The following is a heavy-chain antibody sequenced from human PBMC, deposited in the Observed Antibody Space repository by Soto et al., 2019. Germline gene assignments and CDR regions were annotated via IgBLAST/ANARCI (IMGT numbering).Heavy chain of an antibody. CDR1: GGSISSSSYY. D-gene: IGHD2-2*01. CDR2: IYYSGNT. Sequence: TLSLTCTVSGGSISSSSYYCGWIRQPPGKGLEWIGSIYYSGNTYYNPSLKSRVTISVDTSKNQFSLKLSSVTAADTAVYYCARNVVVPAPAAFDIWGQGTMVTVSS. CDR3: ARNVVVPAPAAFDI. V-gene: IGHV4-39*01. J-gene: IGHJ3*02.